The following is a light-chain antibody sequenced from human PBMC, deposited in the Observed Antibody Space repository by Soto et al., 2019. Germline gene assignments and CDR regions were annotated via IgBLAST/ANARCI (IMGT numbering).Light chain of an antibody. J-gene: IGKJ5*01. CDR1: QSVSSSY. CDR2: GAS. CDR3: QHFKSFPIT. V-gene: IGKV3-20*01. Sequence: IVLTLSTGTLSLAPGESATLSCRASQSVSSSYLAWYQQKPGQAPRLLIYGASSRATGIPDRFSGSGSGTDFTLTFSSLQPEDFATYYCQHFKSFPITFGQGTRLEIK.